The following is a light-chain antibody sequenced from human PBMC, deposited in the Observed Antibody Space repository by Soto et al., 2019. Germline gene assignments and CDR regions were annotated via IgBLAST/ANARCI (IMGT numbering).Light chain of an antibody. Sequence: EIVMTQSPATLSVSPGERAPLSCRASQSVSSNLAWYQQKPGQAPRLLIYGASTRATGIPARFSGSGSGTDFTLTISSLEPEDFAVYYCQQRSNWPSFGGGTKVDIK. V-gene: IGKV3-15*01. J-gene: IGKJ4*01. CDR3: QQRSNWPS. CDR2: GAS. CDR1: QSVSSN.